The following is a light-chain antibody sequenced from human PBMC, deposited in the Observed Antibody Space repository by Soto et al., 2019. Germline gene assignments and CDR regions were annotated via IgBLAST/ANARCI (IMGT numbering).Light chain of an antibody. CDR2: END. CDR3: GAWDRGRKAVV. J-gene: IGLJ3*02. Sequence: QSVLTQPPSVSAAPGEKVTISCSGSSSNIGRNYVSWYQQLPGSAPKLLIYENDRRPSGIPYRFSGSKSGTAATLGITGLQTGDEAEYYCGAWDRGRKAVVFGGGTKLTVL. V-gene: IGLV1-51*02. CDR1: SSNIGRNY.